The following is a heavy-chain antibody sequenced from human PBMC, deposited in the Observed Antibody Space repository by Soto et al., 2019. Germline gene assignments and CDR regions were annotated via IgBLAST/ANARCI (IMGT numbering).Heavy chain of an antibody. Sequence: LSLTCAVSGGAISSSNWWSWVRQPPGKGLEWIGEIYHSGSTNYNPSLKSRVTISVDKSKNQFSLKLSSVTAADTAVYYCASLSPGTKLLYFDWLMTYGMDVWRQ. D-gene: IGHD3-9*01. CDR2: IYHSGST. CDR1: GGAISSSNW. V-gene: IGHV4-4*02. J-gene: IGHJ6*01. CDR3: ASLSPGTKLLYFDWLMTYGMDV.